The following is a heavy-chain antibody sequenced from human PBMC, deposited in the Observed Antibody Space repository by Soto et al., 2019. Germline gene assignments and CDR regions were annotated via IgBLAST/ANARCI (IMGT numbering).Heavy chain of an antibody. CDR1: AGSISSCDYY. J-gene: IGHJ4*02. D-gene: IGHD3-10*01. CDR2: IYYSGST. Sequence: SVTLSLTCTVSAGSISSCDYYVSWIRQPPGKGLEWIGYIYYSGSTYYNPFLKSRVTISVDTSKNQFSLKLSSVTAADTAVYYCARARGITMVRGTSEFEYWGQGTLVTVSS. CDR3: ARARGITMVRGTSEFEY. V-gene: IGHV4-30-4*01.